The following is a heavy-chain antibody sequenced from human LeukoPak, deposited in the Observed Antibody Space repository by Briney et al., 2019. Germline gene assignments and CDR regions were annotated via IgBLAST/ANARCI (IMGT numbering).Heavy chain of an antibody. CDR1: GFTFDDYG. Sequence: PGGSLRLSCAASGFTFDDYGMSWVRQAPGRGLEWVSGINWNGGSTGYADSVKGRFTISRDNAKNSLYLQMNSLRAEDTALYYCARDPWYCSGGSCYSRVAFDIWGQGTMVTVSS. D-gene: IGHD2-15*01. V-gene: IGHV3-20*04. CDR3: ARDPWYCSGGSCYSRVAFDI. CDR2: INWNGGST. J-gene: IGHJ3*02.